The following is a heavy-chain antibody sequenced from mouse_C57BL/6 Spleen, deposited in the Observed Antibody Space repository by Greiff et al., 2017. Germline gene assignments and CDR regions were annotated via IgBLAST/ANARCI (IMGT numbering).Heavy chain of an antibody. D-gene: IGHD1-1*01. Sequence: QVQLQQPGAELVKPGASVKLSCKASGYTFTSYWMQWVKQRPGQGLEWIGEIDPSDSYTNYNQKFKGKATLTVDTSSSTAYMQLSSLTSEDSAVYYCARGIYYYPDYWGQGTTLTVSS. CDR1: GYTFTSYW. CDR2: IDPSDSYT. CDR3: ARGIYYYPDY. V-gene: IGHV1-50*01. J-gene: IGHJ2*01.